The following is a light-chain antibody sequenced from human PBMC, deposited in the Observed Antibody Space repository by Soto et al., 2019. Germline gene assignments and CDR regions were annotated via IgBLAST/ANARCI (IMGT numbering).Light chain of an antibody. CDR3: LQYGRLGK. Sequence: ESELTQSPATLSPKEGERATLCCMACQSVSNNFLAWYQQKPGQAPSLLIYGASNRVTGMPERFSGRGSRTDFTFSTGRLDTEVFSVYWWLQYGRLGKFGQGTKVDIK. J-gene: IGKJ1*01. V-gene: IGKV3-20*01. CDR1: QSVSNNF. CDR2: GAS.